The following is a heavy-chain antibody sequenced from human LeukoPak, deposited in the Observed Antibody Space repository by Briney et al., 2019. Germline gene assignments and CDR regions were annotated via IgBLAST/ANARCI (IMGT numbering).Heavy chain of an antibody. D-gene: IGHD3-22*01. Sequence: PSQTLSLTCAVSGGSISSSNWWSWVRQPPGKGLEWIGEIYHSGSTNYNPSLKSRVTISVDKSKNQFSLKLGSVTAADTAVYYCARGTDSSGYYYGLPGNAFDIWGQGTMVTVSS. CDR3: ARGTDSSGYYYGLPGNAFDI. V-gene: IGHV4-4*02. J-gene: IGHJ3*02. CDR2: IYHSGST. CDR1: GGSISSSNW.